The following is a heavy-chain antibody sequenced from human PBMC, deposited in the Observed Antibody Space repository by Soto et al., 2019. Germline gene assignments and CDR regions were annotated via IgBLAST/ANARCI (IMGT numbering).Heavy chain of an antibody. Sequence: GASVKVSCKASGYTFTGYYMHWVRQAPGQGLEWMGWINPNSGGTNYAQKFQGWVTMTRDTSISTAYMELSRLRSDDTAVYYCARSLYNRGNELRYFDWTFDYCGQGTLVTVSS. V-gene: IGHV1-2*04. J-gene: IGHJ4*02. CDR1: GYTFTGYY. D-gene: IGHD3-9*01. CDR2: INPNSGGT. CDR3: ARSLYNRGNELRYFDWTFDY.